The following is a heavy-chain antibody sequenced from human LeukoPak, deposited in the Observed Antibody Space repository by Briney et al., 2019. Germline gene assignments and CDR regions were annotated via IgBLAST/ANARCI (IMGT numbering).Heavy chain of an antibody. CDR1: GFTFSSYS. CDR2: ISGSGSVS. Sequence: PGGSLRLSCAASGFTFSSYSMNWVRQAPGKGLEWISYISGSGSVSYYEDSVKGRFTISRDNAKNSLYLQMNSLRDEDTAVYYCCRPSEMSTTPGNCDYWGQGTLVTVSS. J-gene: IGHJ4*02. D-gene: IGHD5-24*01. CDR3: CRPSEMSTTPGNCDY. V-gene: IGHV3-48*02.